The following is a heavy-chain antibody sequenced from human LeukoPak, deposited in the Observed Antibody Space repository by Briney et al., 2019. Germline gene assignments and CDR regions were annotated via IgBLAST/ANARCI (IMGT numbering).Heavy chain of an antibody. D-gene: IGHD3-10*01. CDR2: ISNSGDST. CDR1: GFTFSRYF. V-gene: IGHV3-23*01. CDR3: ARAAMVRGVDYFDY. J-gene: IGHJ4*02. Sequence: GGSLRLSCAASGFTFSRYFMSWVRQALGKGLEWVSVISNSGDSTYSADSVKGRFTISRDNSKNTLSLQMNSLRAEDTAVYYCARAAMVRGVDYFDYWGQGTLVTVSS.